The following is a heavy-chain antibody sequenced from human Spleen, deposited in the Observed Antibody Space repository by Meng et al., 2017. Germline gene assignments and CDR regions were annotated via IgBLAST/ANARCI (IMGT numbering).Heavy chain of an antibody. J-gene: IGHJ4*02. V-gene: IGHV3-74*03. Sequence: GGSLRLSCAASGFTFSRNGMHWVRQAPGKGLVWVSRINSDGSSTTYADSVKGRFTISRDNAKNTLYLQMNSLRAEDTAVYYCARDGGWYQDYWGQGTLVTVSS. CDR1: GFTFSRNG. D-gene: IGHD6-19*01. CDR2: INSDGSST. CDR3: ARDGGWYQDY.